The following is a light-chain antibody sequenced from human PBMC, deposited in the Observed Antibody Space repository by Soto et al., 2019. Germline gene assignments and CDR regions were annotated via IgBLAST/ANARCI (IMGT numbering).Light chain of an antibody. V-gene: IGKV1-12*01. Sequence: DIQMTQSPSSVSASVGDRVTITCRASQGISRWLAWYQHKPGKVPKLLIYAESSLQSGVPSGFSGSGSGTDFTLAIGSVQPEDFSSYYCQQANRFRPYTFGQGTKLEIK. J-gene: IGKJ2*01. CDR2: AES. CDR3: QQANRFRPYT. CDR1: QGISRW.